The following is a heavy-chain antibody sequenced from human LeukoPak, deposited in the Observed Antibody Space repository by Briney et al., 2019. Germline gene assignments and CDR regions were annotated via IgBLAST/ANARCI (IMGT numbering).Heavy chain of an antibody. CDR1: GGASSNFP. Sequence: ASVKVSCKASGGASSNFPISWVRQAPGQGLQRMGAIIPISGIVNYAQKFQGRVTITRDESTGTAYMELSSLTSEDTAVYYCASGGSRGYYYHDFWGQGTQVTVSS. CDR2: IIPISGIV. CDR3: ASGGSRGYYYHDF. J-gene: IGHJ4*02. D-gene: IGHD3-22*01. V-gene: IGHV1-69*05.